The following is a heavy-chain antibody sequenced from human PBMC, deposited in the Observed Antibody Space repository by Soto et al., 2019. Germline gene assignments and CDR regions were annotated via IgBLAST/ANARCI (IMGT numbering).Heavy chain of an antibody. CDR3: TRDLLPRYSFSGFDP. V-gene: IGHV1-3*01. J-gene: IGHJ5*02. CDR1: GYTFTRYG. Sequence: QVQLVQSGAEVQKPGASVKVSCKASGYTFTRYGIHWVRQAPGQRLEWMGWIKVDGGTIEYSQKFQARVTITRDTSASTAYMEMRSLTSEDTALYYCTRDLLPRYSFSGFDPWGQGTQVTVSS. CDR2: IKVDGGTI. D-gene: IGHD5-12*01.